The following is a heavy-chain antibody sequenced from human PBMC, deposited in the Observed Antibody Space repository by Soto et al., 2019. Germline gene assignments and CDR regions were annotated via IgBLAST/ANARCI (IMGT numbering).Heavy chain of an antibody. CDR2: IYYSGST. Sequence: QVQLQESGPGLVKPSETLSLTCTVSGGSVSSGSYYWSWIRQPPGKGLEWIGYIYYSGSTNYNPSLKSRVTISVDTSKNQFSLKLSSVTAADTAVYYCARGNYGGNLLFDYWGQGTLVTVSS. V-gene: IGHV4-61*01. CDR1: GGSVSSGSYY. CDR3: ARGNYGGNLLFDY. D-gene: IGHD4-17*01. J-gene: IGHJ4*02.